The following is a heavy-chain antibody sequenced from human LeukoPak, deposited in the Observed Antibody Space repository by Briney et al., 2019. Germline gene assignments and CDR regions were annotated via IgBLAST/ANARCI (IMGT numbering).Heavy chain of an antibody. J-gene: IGHJ4*02. CDR3: ARTNWNYVDY. D-gene: IGHD1-1*01. V-gene: IGHV3-48*01. Sequence: PGGSLRLSCAASGFTFSDYSMNWVRQAPGKGLEWVSYISSSSTAIKYADSVKGRFTISRDNAKNSLYLQMHTLGAEDTAVYYCARTNWNYVDYWGQGTLVTVSS. CDR2: ISSSSTAI. CDR1: GFTFSDYS.